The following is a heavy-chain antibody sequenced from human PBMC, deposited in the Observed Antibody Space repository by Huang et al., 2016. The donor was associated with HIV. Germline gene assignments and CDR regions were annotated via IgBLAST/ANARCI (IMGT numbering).Heavy chain of an antibody. J-gene: IGHJ6*02. V-gene: IGHV4-34*01. D-gene: IGHD2-15*01. CDR1: GGSFSRYY. CDR2: ISQSGNS. CDR3: ARAPAGNDYSLYNYYGLDI. Sequence: QGRLQQWGAGLLKPSETLSLTCAVYGGSFSRYYWTWVRQPPGKGLAWIGEISQSGNSNYNESLESRVTISGDTSKNQFSLRLTSVTAADTATYFCARAPAGNDYSLYNYYGLDIWGQGTTVTVSS.